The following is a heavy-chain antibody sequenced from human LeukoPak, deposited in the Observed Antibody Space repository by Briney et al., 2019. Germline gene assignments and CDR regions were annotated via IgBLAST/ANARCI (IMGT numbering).Heavy chain of an antibody. CDR2: IYYSGST. J-gene: IGHJ4*02. V-gene: IGHV4-59*08. D-gene: IGHD2-15*01. CDR3: ARHSCSGGSCYSGGFDY. CDR1: GGSISSYY. Sequence: SETLSLTCTVSGGSISSYYWSWIRQPPGKGPEWIGYIYYSGSTNYNPSLKSRVTISVDTSKNQFSLKLSSVTAADTAVYYCARHSCSGGSCYSGGFDYWGQGTLVTVSS.